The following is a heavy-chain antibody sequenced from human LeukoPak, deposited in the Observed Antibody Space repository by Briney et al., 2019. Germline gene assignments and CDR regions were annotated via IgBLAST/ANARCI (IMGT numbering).Heavy chain of an antibody. CDR3: ARDWPIVIADY. J-gene: IGHJ4*02. V-gene: IGHV1-18*01. CDR2: INANSGDT. CDR1: GYPFTNHG. Sequence: SVKVSCKTSGYPFTNHGVSWVRQAPGQGLEWIGWINANSGDTNYAQRFQGRLTMTTDTSTTTAYMELRSLSSDDTAVYYCARDWPIVIADYWGQGTLVTVSS. D-gene: IGHD2/OR15-2a*01.